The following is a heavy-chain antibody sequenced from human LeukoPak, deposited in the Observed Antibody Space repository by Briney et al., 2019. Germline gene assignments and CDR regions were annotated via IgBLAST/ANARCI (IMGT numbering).Heavy chain of an antibody. CDR1: GGSISSYY. Sequence: SETLSLTCTVSGGSISSYYWSWIRQPAGKGLEWIGRIYTSGSTNYNPSLKSRVTMSVDTSKNQFSLKQSSVTAADTAVYYCARDSGEKTYYDFWSGYYTEYWGQGTLVTVSS. CDR3: ARDSGEKTYYDFWSGYYTEY. CDR2: IYTSGST. D-gene: IGHD3-3*01. V-gene: IGHV4-4*07. J-gene: IGHJ4*02.